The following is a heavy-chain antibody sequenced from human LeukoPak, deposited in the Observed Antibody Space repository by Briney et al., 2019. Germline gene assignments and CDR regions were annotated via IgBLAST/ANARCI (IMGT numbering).Heavy chain of an antibody. CDR1: GFTFSSYT. V-gene: IGHV3-21*01. D-gene: IGHD3-10*01. Sequence: GGSLRLSCAASGFTFSSYTMNWVRQAPGKGLEWVSCISSSSSSYIYHADSVRGRFTISRDNPKNSLYLQMNSLRAEDTAVYYCARETYYSGSGSSPYGMDVWGQGTTVTVSS. J-gene: IGHJ6*02. CDR2: ISSSSSSYI. CDR3: ARETYYSGSGSSPYGMDV.